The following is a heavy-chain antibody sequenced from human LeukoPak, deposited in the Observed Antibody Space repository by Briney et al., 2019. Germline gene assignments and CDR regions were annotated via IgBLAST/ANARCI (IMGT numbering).Heavy chain of an antibody. CDR3: SGRDSSRSPRAY. CDR1: GLTFTDFW. Sequence: GGSLRLSCAASGLTFTDFWMNWVRLAQGRGLEWLANIRPDGNEKYYVDSVKGRFAISRDNAKNEVYLEMNSLRAEDTGVYYCSGRDSSRSPRAYWGQRTLVSVSS. J-gene: IGHJ4*02. CDR2: IRPDGNEK. V-gene: IGHV3-7*01. D-gene: IGHD2-2*01.